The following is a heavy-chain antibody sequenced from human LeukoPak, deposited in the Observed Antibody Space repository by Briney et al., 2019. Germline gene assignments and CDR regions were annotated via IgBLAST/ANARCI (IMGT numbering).Heavy chain of an antibody. J-gene: IGHJ4*02. V-gene: IGHV4-59*01. Sequence: SETLSLTCTVSGGSIGSYYWSWIRQPPGKGPEWIGYIYYSEITNYNPSLKSRVTISVDTSKNQFSLRLSSVTAADTAVYYCARDLGVSYFDYWGQGTLVTVSS. CDR3: ARDLGVSYFDY. CDR1: GGSIGSYY. CDR2: IYYSEIT. D-gene: IGHD2-8*01.